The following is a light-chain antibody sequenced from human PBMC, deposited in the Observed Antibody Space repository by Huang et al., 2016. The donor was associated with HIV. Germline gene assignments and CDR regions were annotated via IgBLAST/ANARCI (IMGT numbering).Light chain of an antibody. CDR2: EVS. J-gene: IGKJ2*01. CDR3: MHSTQHPYT. Sequence: DIVMTQTPLSLSVTPGQPASISCKSSQRRLHSDGKTYLYWDLQKPGQPPQLLIYEVSNRFSGVPERFSGSGSGTYFTVKISRVDAEDVGVYYCMHSTQHPYTFGQGTKLEIK. V-gene: IGKV2D-29*01. CDR1: QRRLHSDGKTY.